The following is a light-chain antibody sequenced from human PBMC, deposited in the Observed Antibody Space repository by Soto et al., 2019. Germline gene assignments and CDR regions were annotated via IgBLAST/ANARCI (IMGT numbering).Light chain of an antibody. CDR3: HQYGSSPRT. J-gene: IGKJ1*01. V-gene: IGKV3-20*01. CDR1: QSVSSSY. Sequence: ESVLTQSPGTLSLSTGERATISCRASQSVSSSYLAWYQQKHGQAPRLLIYGASSRATGIPDRFSGSGSGTDFTLTISRLEPEDFAVYYCHQYGSSPRTFGQGTKVEIK. CDR2: GAS.